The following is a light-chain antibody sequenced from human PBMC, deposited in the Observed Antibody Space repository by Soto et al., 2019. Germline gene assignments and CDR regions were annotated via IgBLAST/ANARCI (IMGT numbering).Light chain of an antibody. CDR1: QSVSNNY. Sequence: IVWTQSPGTLSLSPGERATLSFRASQSVSNNYLAWYQQKPGQAPRLLIYGASNRATGIPDRFSGSGSGTDFTLTISRLEPEDFAVYYCQQYGSSGTFGQGTKVDIK. V-gene: IGKV3-20*01. CDR2: GAS. CDR3: QQYGSSGT. J-gene: IGKJ1*01.